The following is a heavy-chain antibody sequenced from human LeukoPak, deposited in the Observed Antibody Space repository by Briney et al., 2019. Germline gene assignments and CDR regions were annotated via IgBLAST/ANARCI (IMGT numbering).Heavy chain of an antibody. CDR3: AKLGTYYDILTGYYRSSFFDY. CDR2: ISGSGGST. J-gene: IGHJ4*02. D-gene: IGHD3-9*01. Sequence: GSLRLSCAASGFTFSSYAMSWVRQAPGKGLEWVSAISGSGGSTYYADSVKGRFTISRDNSKNTLYLQMNSLRAEDTAVYYCAKLGTYYDILTGYYRSSFFDYWGQGTLVTVSS. CDR1: GFTFSSYA. V-gene: IGHV3-23*01.